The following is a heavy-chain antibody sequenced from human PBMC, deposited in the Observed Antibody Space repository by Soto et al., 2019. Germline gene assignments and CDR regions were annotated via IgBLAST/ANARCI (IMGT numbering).Heavy chain of an antibody. CDR3: AKSHEFGVVILYYFDY. CDR2: ISGSGGST. Sequence: LRLSCAASGFTFSSYAMSWVRQAPGKGLEWVSAISGSGGSTYYADSVKGRFTISRDNSKNTLYLQMNSLRAEDTAVYYCAKSHEFGVVILYYFDYWGQGTLVTVSS. CDR1: GFTFSSYA. D-gene: IGHD3-3*01. J-gene: IGHJ4*02. V-gene: IGHV3-23*01.